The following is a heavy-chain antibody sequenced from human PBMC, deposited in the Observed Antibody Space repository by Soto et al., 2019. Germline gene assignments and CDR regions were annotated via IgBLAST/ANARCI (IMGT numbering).Heavy chain of an antibody. D-gene: IGHD3-3*01. J-gene: IGHJ6*02. Sequence: ASVKVSCKASGYTFSSYGLSWVRQAPGQGLEWMGWISDYNGKTYYTQKLQDRVTMTTETSTSTAYMELRGLTSEDTAVYYCARASLGTMHGVVNYYGMGVWGQGTTVTVSS. CDR2: ISDYNGKT. CDR1: GYTFSSYG. V-gene: IGHV1-18*01. CDR3: ARASLGTMHGVVNYYGMGV.